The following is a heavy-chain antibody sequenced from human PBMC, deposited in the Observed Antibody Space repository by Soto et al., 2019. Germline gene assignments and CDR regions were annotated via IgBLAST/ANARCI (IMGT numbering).Heavy chain of an antibody. V-gene: IGHV3-66*01. CDR2: IYSSDYT. CDR1: GFTVSSNY. J-gene: IGHJ4*02. D-gene: IGHD3-16*01. CDR3: ARGGTPIDY. Sequence: PGGSLRLSCAASGFTVSSNYMNWVRQAPGKGLEWVSVIYSSDYTYYADSVKGRFTISRDNSKNMLYLQMNSLRAEDTAVYYCARGGTPIDYWGQGTLVTVSS.